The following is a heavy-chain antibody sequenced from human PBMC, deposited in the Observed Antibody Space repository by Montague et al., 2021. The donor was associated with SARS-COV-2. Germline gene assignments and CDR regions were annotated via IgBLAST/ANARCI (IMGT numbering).Heavy chain of an antibody. CDR3: ARSGSSVWGVTVSAELDY. CDR2: INQSGRT. J-gene: IGHJ4*02. D-gene: IGHD3-16*01. V-gene: IGHV4-34*01. Sequence: SETLSLTCAVYGGSFSGNYWSWIRQPPEKGLEWIGEINQSGRTNNNPSLKSRVIISVDTSKNQFSLKLRSVTAADTAVYYCARSGSSVWGVTVSAELDYWGRESWSLSPQ. CDR1: GGSFSGNY.